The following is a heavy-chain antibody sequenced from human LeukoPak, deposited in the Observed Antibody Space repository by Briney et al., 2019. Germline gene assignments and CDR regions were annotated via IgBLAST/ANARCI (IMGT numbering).Heavy chain of an antibody. J-gene: IGHJ5*02. V-gene: IGHV3-30*04. CDR1: GFTFSSYA. D-gene: IGHD2-2*01. Sequence: GRSLRLSCAASGFTFSSYAMHWVRQAPGKGLEWVAVISYDGSNKYYADSVKGRFTISRDNSKNTLYLQTNSLRAEDTAVYYCARGPRYCSSTSCYVNWFDPWGQGTLVTVSS. CDR3: ARGPRYCSSTSCYVNWFDP. CDR2: ISYDGSNK.